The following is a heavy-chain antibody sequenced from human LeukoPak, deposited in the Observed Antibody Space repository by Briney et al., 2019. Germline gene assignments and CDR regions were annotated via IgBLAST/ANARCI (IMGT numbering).Heavy chain of an antibody. Sequence: SETLSLTCAVYGGSISSYYWSWIRQPPGKGLEWIGYIYYSGSTNYNPSLKSRVTISVDTSKNQFSLKLSSVTAADTAVYYCARARNTYCGGDCYYFDYWGQGTLVTVSS. CDR1: GGSISSYY. V-gene: IGHV4-59*01. CDR3: ARARNTYCGGDCYYFDY. CDR2: IYYSGST. D-gene: IGHD2-21*02. J-gene: IGHJ4*02.